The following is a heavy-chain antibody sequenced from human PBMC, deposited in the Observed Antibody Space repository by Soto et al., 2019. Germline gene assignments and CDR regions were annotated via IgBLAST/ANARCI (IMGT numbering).Heavy chain of an antibody. Sequence: QVQLVESGGGVVQPGRSLRLSCAASRFTFSSYGMHWVRQAPGKGLEWVAVIWYDGSNKYYADSVKGRFTISRDNSKNTLYLQMNSLRAEDTAVYYCASARVAVAGTGYYYYGMDVWGQGTTVTVSS. V-gene: IGHV3-33*01. CDR3: ASARVAVAGTGYYYYGMDV. CDR2: IWYDGSNK. CDR1: RFTFSSYG. D-gene: IGHD6-19*01. J-gene: IGHJ6*02.